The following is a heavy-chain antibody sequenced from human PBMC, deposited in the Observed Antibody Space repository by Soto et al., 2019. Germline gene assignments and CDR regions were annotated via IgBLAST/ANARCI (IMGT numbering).Heavy chain of an antibody. CDR2: ISAYNGNT. CDR1: GYTFTSYG. J-gene: IGHJ6*02. CDR3: ARGGGYCSSTSCFYYYYGMDV. D-gene: IGHD2-2*01. V-gene: IGHV1-18*01. Sequence: VASVKVSCKASGYTFTSYGISWVRQAPGQGLEWMGWISAYNGNTNYAQKLQGRVTMTTDTSTSTAYMELRSLRSDDTAVYYCARGGGYCSSTSCFYYYYGMDVWGQGTTVTVSS.